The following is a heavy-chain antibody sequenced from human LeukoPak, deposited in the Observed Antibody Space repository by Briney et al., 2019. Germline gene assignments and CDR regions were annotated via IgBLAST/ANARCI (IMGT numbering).Heavy chain of an antibody. CDR1: GYTSSGFY. D-gene: IGHD3-10*01. CDR2: MNPNSGNT. V-gene: IGHV1-8*02. Sequence: ASVKVSCKASGYTSSGFYIHWVRQATGQGLEWMGWMNPNSGNTRYAQKFQGRVTMTRNTSISTAYMELSSLRSEDTAVYYCARDSSMLRGPIVIYYFDFWGQGTLVTVSS. CDR3: ARDSSMLRGPIVIYYFDF. J-gene: IGHJ4*02.